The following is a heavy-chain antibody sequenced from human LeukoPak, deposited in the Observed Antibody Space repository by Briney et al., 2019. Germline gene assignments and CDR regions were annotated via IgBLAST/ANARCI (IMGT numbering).Heavy chain of an antibody. J-gene: IGHJ5*02. CDR3: AKGGVRGVIISNWFDP. CDR1: GFTFDDYA. V-gene: IGHV3-9*01. CDR2: ISWNSGSI. D-gene: IGHD3-10*01. Sequence: PGGSLRLSCAASGFTFDDYAMHWVRQAPGKGLEWVSGISWNSGSIGYAGSVKGRFTISRDNAKNSLYLQMNSLRAEDTALYYCAKGGVRGVIISNWFDPWGQGTLVTVSS.